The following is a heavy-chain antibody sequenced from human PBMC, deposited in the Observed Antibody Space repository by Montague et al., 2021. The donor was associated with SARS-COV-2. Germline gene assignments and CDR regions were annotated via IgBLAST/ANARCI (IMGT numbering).Heavy chain of an antibody. CDR1: GFTLSNYA. V-gene: IGHV3-23*01. D-gene: IGHD5-12*01. Sequence: SLRLSCAASGFTLSNYAMNWVRQAPGKGLEWVASISGSGTSTFYADSVRGRFTVSRDISKNTVDLQMNSLKGGDTAIYYCVKTGYSGYDARGHFDYWGQGSLVTVSS. CDR3: VKTGYSGYDARGHFDY. J-gene: IGHJ4*02. CDR2: ISGSGTST.